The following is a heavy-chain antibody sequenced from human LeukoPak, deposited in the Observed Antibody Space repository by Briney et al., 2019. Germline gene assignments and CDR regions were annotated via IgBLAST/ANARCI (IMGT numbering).Heavy chain of an antibody. J-gene: IGHJ5*02. D-gene: IGHD5-18*01. V-gene: IGHV4-59*11. CDR3: ARTGYSYGSDP. CDR2: IYYSGST. CDR1: GGSISSHY. Sequence: SETLSLTCTVSGGSISSHYWSWIRQPPGRGLDWIGYIYYSGSTNYNPSLKSRVTISVDTSKNQFSLKLSSVTAADTAVYYCARTGYSYGSDPWGQGSLVTVSS.